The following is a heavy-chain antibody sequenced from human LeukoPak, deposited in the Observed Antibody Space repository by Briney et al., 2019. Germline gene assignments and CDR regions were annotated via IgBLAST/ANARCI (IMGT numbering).Heavy chain of an antibody. V-gene: IGHV3-23*01. CDR1: GFTFSTYA. D-gene: IGHD2-15*01. J-gene: IGHJ4*02. Sequence: GGSLRLSCAASGFTFSTYAMSWIRQAPGQGLEWVSAISGSDPGTYHADSVKGRITISRDNSKNTLYLQMNSLRAEDTAVYYCAKGVGYCSGGSCQQFDYWGQGTLVTVSS. CDR2: ISGSDPGT. CDR3: AKGVGYCSGGSCQQFDY.